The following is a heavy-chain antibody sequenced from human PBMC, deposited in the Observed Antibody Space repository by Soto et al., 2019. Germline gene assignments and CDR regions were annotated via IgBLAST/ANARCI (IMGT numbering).Heavy chain of an antibody. CDR2: IYRSGDT. CDR3: ATEGGTYGFVAPYFNN. V-gene: IGHV3-53*01. J-gene: IGHJ4*02. Sequence: GGSLRLSCAVSGLTVSSEYMSWVRQAPGKGLEWVSVIYRSGDTYYADSVEGRFTISRDNSKNTLFLQMNSLRADDTAVYYCATEGGTYGFVAPYFNNWGQGTLVTVSS. CDR1: GLTVSSEY. D-gene: IGHD1-1*01.